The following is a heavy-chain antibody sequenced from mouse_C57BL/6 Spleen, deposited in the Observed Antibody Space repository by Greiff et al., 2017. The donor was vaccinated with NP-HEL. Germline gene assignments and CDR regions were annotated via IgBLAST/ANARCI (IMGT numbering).Heavy chain of an antibody. CDR3: TTWRTSFAY. Sequence: EVQLQQSGAELVRPGASVKLSCTASGFNIKDSYMHWVKQRPEQGLEWIGRLDPEDGDTEYAPKFQGKATMTADTSSNTAYLQLSSLTSEDTAVYYCTTWRTSFAYWGQGTLVTVSA. J-gene: IGHJ3*01. CDR2: LDPEDGDT. CDR1: GFNIKDSY. V-gene: IGHV14-1*01.